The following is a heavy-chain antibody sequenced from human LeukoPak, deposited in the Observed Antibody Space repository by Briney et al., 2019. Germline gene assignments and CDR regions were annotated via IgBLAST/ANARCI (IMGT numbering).Heavy chain of an antibody. Sequence: PSEALSLTCTVSGGSISSYYWSWIRQPPGKGPEWIGYIYYSGSTNYNPSLKSRVTISVDTSKNQFSLKLSSVTAADTAVYYCARHQDDYYDSSGYYQGYFDYWGQGTLVTVSS. V-gene: IGHV4-59*08. D-gene: IGHD3-22*01. J-gene: IGHJ4*02. CDR1: GGSISSYY. CDR2: IYYSGST. CDR3: ARHQDDYYDSSGYYQGYFDY.